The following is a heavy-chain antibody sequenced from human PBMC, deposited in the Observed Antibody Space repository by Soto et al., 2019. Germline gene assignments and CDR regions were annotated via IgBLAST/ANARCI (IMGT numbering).Heavy chain of an antibody. CDR2: IYYSGST. Sequence: PSETLSLTCTVSGGSISSDYWSWIRQPPGKGLEWIGYIYYSGSTNYNPSLKSRVTISVDTSKNQFSLKLSSVTAADTAVYYCARAYGGYADYWGQGALVTVPQ. V-gene: IGHV4-59*01. CDR3: ARAYGGYADY. J-gene: IGHJ4*02. CDR1: GGSISSDY. D-gene: IGHD5-12*01.